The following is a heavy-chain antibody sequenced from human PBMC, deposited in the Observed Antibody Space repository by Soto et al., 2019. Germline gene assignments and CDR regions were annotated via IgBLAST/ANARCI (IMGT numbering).Heavy chain of an antibody. V-gene: IGHV3-33*01. CDR2: IWSDGSKK. Sequence: LRLSCAASGFIFNSYGMHWVRQAPGKGLEWVAVIWSDGSKKYYADSVKGRFTISRDSSENTLYLQMNSLRAEDTAVYFCVRDYFGSGSFLSDYWGQGTLVTVSS. D-gene: IGHD3-10*01. CDR3: VRDYFGSGSFLSDY. J-gene: IGHJ4*02. CDR1: GFIFNSYG.